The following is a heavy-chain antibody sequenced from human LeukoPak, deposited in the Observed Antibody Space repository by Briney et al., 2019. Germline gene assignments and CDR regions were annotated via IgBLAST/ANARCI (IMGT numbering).Heavy chain of an antibody. CDR3: ARGHIGTTPYDY. V-gene: IGHV1-8*01. CDR2: MNPNSGST. D-gene: IGHD1-1*01. J-gene: IGHJ4*02. CDR1: GYTFTSYD. Sequence: GASVKVSCKASGYTFTSYDINWVRQAPGQWLEWMGWMNPNSGSTGYAQNFQGRVTMTRNTSISTAYMERSSLRSEDTAVYYCARGHIGTTPYDYWGQGTLVTVSS.